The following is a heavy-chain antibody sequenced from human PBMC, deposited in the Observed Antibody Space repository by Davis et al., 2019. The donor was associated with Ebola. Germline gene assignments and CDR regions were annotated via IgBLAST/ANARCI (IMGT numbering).Heavy chain of an antibody. Sequence: GESLKISCAASGFTFSDYYMSWPRQAPGKGLEWVSVIYSGGLTYYADSVKGRFTISRDNSKNTLYLEMNSLRAEDTAVYYCVVGATSYYFDYWGQGTLVTVSS. V-gene: IGHV3-53*01. J-gene: IGHJ4*02. CDR1: GFTFSDYY. CDR2: IYSGGLT. D-gene: IGHD1-26*01. CDR3: VVGATSYYFDY.